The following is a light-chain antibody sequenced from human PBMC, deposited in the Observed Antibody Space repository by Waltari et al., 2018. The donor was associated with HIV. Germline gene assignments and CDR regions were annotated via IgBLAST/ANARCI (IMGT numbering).Light chain of an antibody. J-gene: IGKJ1*01. V-gene: IGKV3-15*01. CDR1: QNIKSN. CDR3: QEYETWTKT. Sequence: VTTQSPATLSVSPGEIATLSCRASQNIKSNLAWFQQLPGPAPRLLISSASTRATDIPPRFRGSGSGTDFTLSSSSLQSEDFAIYYCQEYETWTKTFGQGTKVEMK. CDR2: SAS.